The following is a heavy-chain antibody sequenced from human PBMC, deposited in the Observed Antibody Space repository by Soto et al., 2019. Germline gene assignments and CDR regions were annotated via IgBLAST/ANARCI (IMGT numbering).Heavy chain of an antibody. V-gene: IGHV4-31*03. J-gene: IGHJ4*02. Sequence: SETLSLTCTVSGGSISSGGYYWSWIRQHPGKGLEWIGYIYYSGSTYYNPSLKSRVTISVDTSKNQFSLKLSSVTAADTAVYYCAKDFGAWSDYWGQGTLVTVSS. CDR3: AKDFGAWSDY. CDR1: GGSISSGGYY. CDR2: IYYSGST. D-gene: IGHD6-19*01.